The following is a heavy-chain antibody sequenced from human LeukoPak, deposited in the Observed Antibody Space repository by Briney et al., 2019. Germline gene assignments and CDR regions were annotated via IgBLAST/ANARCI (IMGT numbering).Heavy chain of an antibody. J-gene: IGHJ4*02. V-gene: IGHV1-46*01. D-gene: IGHD3-10*01. CDR2: INPNSGST. CDR1: GYTFTSHY. Sequence: ASVKVSCKASGYTFTSHYINWVRQAPGQGLEWMGIINPNSGSTDYAQKFRGRVILTRDTSTSTFYMELSSLRSEDTAVYYCARSEYYGSASFHYWGQRTLVTFSS. CDR3: ARSEYYGSASFHY.